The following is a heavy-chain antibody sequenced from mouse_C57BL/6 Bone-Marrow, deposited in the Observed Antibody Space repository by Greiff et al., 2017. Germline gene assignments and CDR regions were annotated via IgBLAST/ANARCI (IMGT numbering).Heavy chain of an antibody. CDR1: GYAFTNYL. J-gene: IGHJ1*03. V-gene: IGHV1-54*01. Sequence: VQLQQSGAELVRPGTSVKVSCKASGYAFTNYLIEWVKQRPGQGLEWIGVINPGSGGTNYNEKFKGKATLTADKSTSTAYMKLSSLTSEESAVYFCASFDYVWYFDVWGTGTTVTVSS. CDR3: ASFDYVWYFDV. D-gene: IGHD2-4*01. CDR2: INPGSGGT.